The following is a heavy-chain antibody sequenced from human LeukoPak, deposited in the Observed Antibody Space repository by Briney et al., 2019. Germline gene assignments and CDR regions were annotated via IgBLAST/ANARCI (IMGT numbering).Heavy chain of an antibody. J-gene: IGHJ3*02. D-gene: IGHD1-26*01. CDR3: ARHDPIVGTPDAFDI. Sequence: SETLSPTCTVSGGSISSYYWSWIRQPPGKGLEWIGYIYYRGSANYNPSLKSRVTISVDTSNNQFSLKLTSVTAADTAVYYCARHDPIVGTPDAFDIWGQGTMVTVSS. CDR2: IYYRGSA. CDR1: GGSISSYY. V-gene: IGHV4-59*01.